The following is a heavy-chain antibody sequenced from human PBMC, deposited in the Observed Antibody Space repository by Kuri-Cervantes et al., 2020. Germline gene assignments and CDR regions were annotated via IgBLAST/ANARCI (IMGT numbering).Heavy chain of an antibody. V-gene: IGHV3-23*01. Sequence: GGSLRLSCAASGFTFSSYDMSWVRQAPGKGLEWVSAISGSGGSTYYADSVKGRFTISRDNSKNTLYLQMNSLRAEDTAVYYCAKRSGYYDSSGYHGDYWGQGTLVTVSS. D-gene: IGHD3-22*01. CDR3: AKRSGYYDSSGYHGDY. CDR2: ISGSGGST. CDR1: GFTFSSYD. J-gene: IGHJ4*02.